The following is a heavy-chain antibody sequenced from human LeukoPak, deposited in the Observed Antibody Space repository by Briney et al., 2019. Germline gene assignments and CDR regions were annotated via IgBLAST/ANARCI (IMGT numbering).Heavy chain of an antibody. V-gene: IGHV4-30-4*08. CDR2: IYYSGST. Sequence: LRLSCAASGFTFSSSAMSWVRQPPGKGLEWIGYIYYSGSTYYNPSLKSRVTISVDTSKNQFSLKLSSVTAADTAVYYCARETTVTTFDYWGQGTLVTVSS. CDR1: GFTFSSSA. D-gene: IGHD4-17*01. CDR3: ARETTVTTFDY. J-gene: IGHJ4*02.